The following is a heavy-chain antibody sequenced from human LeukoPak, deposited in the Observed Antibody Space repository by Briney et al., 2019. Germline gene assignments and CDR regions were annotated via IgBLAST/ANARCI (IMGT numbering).Heavy chain of an antibody. CDR2: MNPYTGKT. D-gene: IGHD6-25*01. V-gene: IGHV1-8*03. Sequence: ASVKVSCKTSGYTFTNFDINWVRQATGQGLEWLGWMNPYTGKTGYAQKFQGRVTFTGDTSIRTAYMEVNSLTSEDTAVYYCARAPTPFYYDSSAYYSDFWGQGTLVTVSS. CDR1: GYTFTNFD. CDR3: ARAPTPFYYDSSAYYSDF. J-gene: IGHJ4*02.